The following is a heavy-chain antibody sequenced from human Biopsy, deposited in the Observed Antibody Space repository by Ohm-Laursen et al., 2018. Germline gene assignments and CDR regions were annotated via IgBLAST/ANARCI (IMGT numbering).Heavy chain of an antibody. Sequence: SSVKVSCKASGGTFTTYGFNWVRQAPGQGLEWMGRIIPILGRPTYAQKFQGRVTITADTSTGAVFMDLSTLRSEDSALYYCAREQHPYIDVLTDSFSYVPMDVWGAGTTVTVSS. CDR2: IIPILGRP. V-gene: IGHV1-69*04. CDR1: GGTFTTYG. J-gene: IGHJ6*04. D-gene: IGHD3-9*01. CDR3: AREQHPYIDVLTDSFSYVPMDV.